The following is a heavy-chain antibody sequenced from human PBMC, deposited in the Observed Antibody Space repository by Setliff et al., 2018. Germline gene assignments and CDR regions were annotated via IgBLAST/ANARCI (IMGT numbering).Heavy chain of an antibody. CDR1: VVSFKSHY. CDR2: IFYNGAT. V-gene: IGHV4-59*08. D-gene: IGHD5-12*01. J-gene: IGHJ4*02. Sequence: PSETLSLTCSVSVVSFKSHYWSWIRQSPGKGLEWIGYIFYNGATDYNPSFKSRVTMSVDASQNQFSLKLSSVTAADTAVYYCARLGYRGDLDYWGQGTLVTVSS. CDR3: ARLGYRGDLDY.